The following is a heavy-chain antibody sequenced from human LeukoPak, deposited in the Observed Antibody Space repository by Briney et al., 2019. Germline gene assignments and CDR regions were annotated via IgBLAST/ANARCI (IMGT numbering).Heavy chain of an antibody. J-gene: IGHJ3*02. CDR3: ARGQYCTNGVCYDAFDI. V-gene: IGHV3-11*06. CDR2: ISSASSYT. CDR1: GFTFSDYY. Sequence: GGSLRLSCAASGFTFSDYYMSWIRQAPGKGLEWVSYISSASSYTSYADSVKGRFTISRDNAKNSLYLQMNSLRVEDTAVYYCARGQYCTNGVCYDAFDIWGQGTTVTVSS. D-gene: IGHD2-8*01.